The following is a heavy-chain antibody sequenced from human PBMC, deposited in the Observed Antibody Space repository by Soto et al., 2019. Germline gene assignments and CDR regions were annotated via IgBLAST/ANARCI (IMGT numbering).Heavy chain of an antibody. J-gene: IGHJ4*02. Sequence: SVKVSCKASGGTFSSYTISWVRQAPGQGLEWMGRIIPILGIANYAQKFQGRVTITADKSTSTAYMELSSLRSEDTAVYYCAREAGSGYNPFDYWGQGTLVTVSS. V-gene: IGHV1-69*04. D-gene: IGHD5-12*01. CDR2: IIPILGIA. CDR1: GGTFSSYT. CDR3: AREAGSGYNPFDY.